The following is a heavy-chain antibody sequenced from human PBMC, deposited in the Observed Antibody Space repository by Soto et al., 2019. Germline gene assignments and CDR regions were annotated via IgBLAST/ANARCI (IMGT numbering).Heavy chain of an antibody. D-gene: IGHD2-21*01. CDR3: ARALRQGDF. Sequence: QVQLVQSGAEVKKPGASVKVSCKASGYTFIHYYIHWVRQAPGQGLEWMAIINPNGGSTNYAQKCQGRVTVTSDTSTSTVSMELNSLGSDDTAVYFCARALRQGDFWGQGTLVTVSS. CDR1: GYTFIHYY. CDR2: INPNGGST. V-gene: IGHV1-46*01. J-gene: IGHJ4*02.